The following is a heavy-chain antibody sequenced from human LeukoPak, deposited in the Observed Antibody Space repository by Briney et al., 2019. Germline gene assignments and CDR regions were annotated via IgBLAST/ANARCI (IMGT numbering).Heavy chain of an antibody. CDR2: IYYSEST. Sequence: SQTLPLTCTVSGGSISSGDYYWSWIRQPPGKGLEWIGYIYYSESTYYNPSLKSRVTISVDTSKNQFSLKLSSVTAADTAVYYCARGGAYYYDSSGDAFDIWGQGTMVTVSS. D-gene: IGHD3-22*01. CDR1: GGSISSGDYY. CDR3: ARGGAYYYDSSGDAFDI. J-gene: IGHJ3*02. V-gene: IGHV4-30-4*08.